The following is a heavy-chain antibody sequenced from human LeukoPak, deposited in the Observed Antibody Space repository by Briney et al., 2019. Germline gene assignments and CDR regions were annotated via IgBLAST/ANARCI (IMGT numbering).Heavy chain of an antibody. CDR3: ARSPPPPNFDWLWTFDP. D-gene: IGHD3-9*01. CDR2: IIPIFGTA. CDR1: GGTFSSYA. Sequence: ASVKVSCKASGGTFSSYAISWVRQAPGQGLEWMGGIIPIFGTANYAQKFQGRVTITADESTSTAYMELSSLRSEDTAVYYCARSPPPPNFDWLWTFDPWGQGTLVTVSS. V-gene: IGHV1-69*13. J-gene: IGHJ5*02.